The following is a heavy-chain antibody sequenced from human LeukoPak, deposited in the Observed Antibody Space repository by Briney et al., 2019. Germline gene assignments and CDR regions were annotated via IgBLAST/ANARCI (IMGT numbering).Heavy chain of an antibody. D-gene: IGHD2-15*01. J-gene: IGHJ4*02. CDR1: GFTFDDYG. V-gene: IGHV3-20*04. Sequence: GGSLRLSCAASGFTFDDYGMSWVRQAPGKGLEWVPGINWNGGSTGYADSVKGRFTISRDNAKNSLYLQMNSLRAEDTALYYCARDCSGGSCQVRDYWGQGTLVTVSS. CDR2: INWNGGST. CDR3: ARDCSGGSCQVRDY.